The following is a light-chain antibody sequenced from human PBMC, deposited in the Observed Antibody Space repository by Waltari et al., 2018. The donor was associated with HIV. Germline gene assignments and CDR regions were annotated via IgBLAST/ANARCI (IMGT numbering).Light chain of an antibody. V-gene: IGLV4-69*01. J-gene: IGLJ3*02. Sequence: QLVLTQSPSASASLGASVKLTCTLSSGHSRYAIAWHQQQPEKGPRYLMKVNSDGSHNKGDGIPDRFSGSSSGAERYLTISSLQSDDDADYYCQTWENGPKVFGGGTKLTVV. CDR3: QTWENGPKV. CDR2: VNSDGSH. CDR1: SGHSRYA.